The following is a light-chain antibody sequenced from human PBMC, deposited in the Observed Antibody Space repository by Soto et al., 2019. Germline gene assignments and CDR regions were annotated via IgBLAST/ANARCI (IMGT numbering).Light chain of an antibody. J-gene: IGKJ2*01. CDR3: QQSYSSPYT. CDR1: QSITNY. V-gene: IGKV1-39*01. CDR2: AIS. Sequence: DIPMTQSPSSLSASVGDRVTITCRASQSITNYLNWYQQKPGKAPKLLMYAISTLQSGVPSRFGGSGSGTQLTLTISGLQPDDFATYYCQQSYSSPYTFGQGTKVDIK.